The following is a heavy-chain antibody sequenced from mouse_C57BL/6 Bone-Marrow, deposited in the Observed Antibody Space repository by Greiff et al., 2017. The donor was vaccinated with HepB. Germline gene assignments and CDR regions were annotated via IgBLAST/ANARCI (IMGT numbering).Heavy chain of an antibody. CDR2: IWSGGST. J-gene: IGHJ1*03. D-gene: IGHD1-1*01. CDR3: ARAYGSSYRNWYFDV. V-gene: IGHV2-2*01. Sequence: QVQLQQSGPGLVQPSQSLSITCTVSGFSLTSYGVHWVRQSPGKGLEWLGVIWSGGSTDYNAAFISRLSISKDNSKSQVFFKMTSLQADDTAIYYCARAYGSSYRNWYFDVWGTGTTVTVSS. CDR1: GFSLTSYG.